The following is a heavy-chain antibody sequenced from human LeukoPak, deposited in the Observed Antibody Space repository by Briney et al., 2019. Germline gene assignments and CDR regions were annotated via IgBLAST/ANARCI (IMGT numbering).Heavy chain of an antibody. J-gene: IGHJ4*02. CDR1: GFILGNAW. Sequence: PGGSLRLSCAASGFILGNAWMNWVRQAPGKGLEWVGHIKRNFEGATQHYAASVKGRFSISKDESKNIVFLQMSSLKTEDTAVYFCTTEGFTYGHHSFDSWGQGTLVTVSS. CDR3: TTEGFTYGHHSFDS. CDR2: IKRNFEGATQ. D-gene: IGHD5-18*01. V-gene: IGHV3-15*06.